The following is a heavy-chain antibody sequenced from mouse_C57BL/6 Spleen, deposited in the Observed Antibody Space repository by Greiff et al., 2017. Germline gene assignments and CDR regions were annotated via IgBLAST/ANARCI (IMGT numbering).Heavy chain of an antibody. V-gene: IGHV14-4*01. J-gene: IGHJ3*01. CDR3: TFDYDDGWFAY. Sequence: VQLQQSGAELVRPGASVKLSCTASGFNIKDDYMHWVKQRPEQGLEWIGWIDPENGDTEYASKFQGKATITADTSSNTAYLQLSSLTSEDTAVYYCTFDYDDGWFAYWGQGTLVTVSA. D-gene: IGHD2-4*01. CDR2: IDPENGDT. CDR1: GFNIKDDY.